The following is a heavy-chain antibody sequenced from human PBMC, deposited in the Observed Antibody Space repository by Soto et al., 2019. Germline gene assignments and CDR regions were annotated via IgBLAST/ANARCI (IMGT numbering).Heavy chain of an antibody. CDR3: ARDPDYGDYASGTH. CDR1: GFTFSSYA. D-gene: IGHD4-17*01. V-gene: IGHV3-30-3*01. CDR2: ISYDGSNK. Sequence: QVQLVESGGGVVQPGRSLRLSCAASGFTFSSYAMHWVRQAPGKGLEWVAVISYDGSNKYYADSVKGRITISRDNSKNTLYLRMNSLRAEDTAVYYCARDPDYGDYASGTHWGPGTLVTVSS. J-gene: IGHJ4*02.